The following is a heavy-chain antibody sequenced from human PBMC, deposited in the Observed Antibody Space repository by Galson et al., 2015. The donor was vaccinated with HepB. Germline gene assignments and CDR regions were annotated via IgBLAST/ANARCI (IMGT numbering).Heavy chain of an antibody. V-gene: IGHV3-64*04. CDR1: GFTFSTYA. J-gene: IGHJ6*02. D-gene: IGHD3-22*01. CDR2: IGGNGGST. Sequence: SLRLSCAASGFTFSTYAMHWVRQAPGKGLQYVSGIGGNGGSTYYADSVKGRFTISRDNSKNTLYLQMNSLRAEDTAVYYCARDRATRGSSGYYLPGEGMDVWRQGTTVSVSS. CDR3: ARDRATRGSSGYYLPGEGMDV.